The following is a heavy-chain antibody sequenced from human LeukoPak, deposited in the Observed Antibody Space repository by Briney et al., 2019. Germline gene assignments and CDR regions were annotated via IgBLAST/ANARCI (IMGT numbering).Heavy chain of an antibody. V-gene: IGHV1-8*01. CDR3: ARRSDDYDSSAYYH. J-gene: IGHJ4*02. CDR1: GYTFTSYD. D-gene: IGHD3-22*01. Sequence: ASVKVSCTASGYTFTSYDINWVRQATGQGLEWMGWMNPNSGNTGYAQKFQGRVTMTMDPSISTAYMELSSLRSEDTAVYYCARRSDDYDSSAYYHWGQGTLVTVSS. CDR2: MNPNSGNT.